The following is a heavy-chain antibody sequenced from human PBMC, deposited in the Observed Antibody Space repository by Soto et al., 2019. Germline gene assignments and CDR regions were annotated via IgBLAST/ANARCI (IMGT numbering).Heavy chain of an antibody. Sequence: GGSLRLSCAASGFTFSSYAMSWVRQAPGKGLEWVSAISGSGGSTYYADSVKGRFTISRDNSKNTLYLQMNSLRAEDTAVYYCAKIYCSSTSCYSPEYFQHWGQGTLVTVSS. V-gene: IGHV3-23*01. CDR1: GFTFSSYA. CDR2: ISGSGGST. J-gene: IGHJ1*01. CDR3: AKIYCSSTSCYSPEYFQH. D-gene: IGHD2-2*01.